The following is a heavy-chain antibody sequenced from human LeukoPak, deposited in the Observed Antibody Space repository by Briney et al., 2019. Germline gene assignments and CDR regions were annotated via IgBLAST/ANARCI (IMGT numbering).Heavy chain of an antibody. V-gene: IGHV4-4*07. CDR1: GGSISSHY. D-gene: IGHD3-22*01. Sequence: ASETLSLTCTVSGGSISSHYWSWIRQPAGKGLEWIGRIYASGSTEYNPSLKSRVTMSVDTSKNQFSLQQISLTDADTAVYYFWIAGYYDSSRYSTTFDSWGQGTLVTVSS. J-gene: IGHJ4*02. CDR3: WIAGYYDSSRYSTTFDS. CDR2: IYASGST.